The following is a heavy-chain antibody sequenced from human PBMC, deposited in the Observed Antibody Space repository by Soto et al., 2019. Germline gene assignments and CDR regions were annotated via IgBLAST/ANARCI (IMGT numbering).Heavy chain of an antibody. Sequence: SETLSLTCTFSVDSITSGSYYCCWIRQHPWRGLEWMGYISYSGSTYYNPSLKSRVTISLDTSKNQFSLKLSSVTAADTAVYYCARGPEGYAHRFDSWRQGTLVSVSS. CDR3: ARGPEGYAHRFDS. J-gene: IGHJ5*01. D-gene: IGHD5-12*01. CDR1: VDSITSGSYY. CDR2: ISYSGST. V-gene: IGHV4-31*03.